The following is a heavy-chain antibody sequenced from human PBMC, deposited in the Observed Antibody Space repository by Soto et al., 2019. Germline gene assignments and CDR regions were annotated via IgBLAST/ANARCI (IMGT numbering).Heavy chain of an antibody. V-gene: IGHV1-18*01. CDR2: ISACNGNT. CDR1: GYTFTSYG. J-gene: IGHJ2*01. CDR3: ATDHLGWYFDL. Sequence: ASVKVSCKASGYTFTSYGISWVRQAPGQGLEWMGWISACNGNTNYAQKFQGRVTMTEDTSTDTAYMELSSLRSEDTAVYYCATDHLGWYFDLWGRGTLVTVSS.